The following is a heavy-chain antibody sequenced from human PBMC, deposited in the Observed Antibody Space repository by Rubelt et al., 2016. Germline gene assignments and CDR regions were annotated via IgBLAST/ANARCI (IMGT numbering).Heavy chain of an antibody. V-gene: IGHV1-2*02. CDR2: PNSGGT. D-gene: IGHD6-6*01. J-gene: IGHJ5*02. Sequence: PNSGGTNNAQKFQGRVTMTRDTSISTAYMELSRLRSDDTAVYYCARAYSSSSGRFDPWGQGTLVTVSS. CDR3: ARAYSSSSGRFDP.